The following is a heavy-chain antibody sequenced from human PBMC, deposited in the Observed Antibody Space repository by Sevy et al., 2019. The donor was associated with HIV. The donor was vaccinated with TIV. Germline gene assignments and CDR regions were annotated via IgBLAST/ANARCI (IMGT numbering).Heavy chain of an antibody. Sequence: GGSLRLSCSGFGFAFQTFGMHWDRQAPGKGPEWLAVISYDGTNQNYADSVKGRFTVSRDNSKNMLFLQMNSLRENDTAVYFCTKESLRGTYIRGDFDHWGQGTLVTVSS. CDR3: TKESLRGTYIRGDFDH. J-gene: IGHJ4*02. CDR2: ISYDGTNQ. V-gene: IGHV3-30*18. CDR1: GFAFQTFG. D-gene: IGHD3-16*01.